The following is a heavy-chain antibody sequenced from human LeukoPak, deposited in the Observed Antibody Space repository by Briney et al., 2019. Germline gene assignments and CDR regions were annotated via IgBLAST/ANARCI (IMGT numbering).Heavy chain of an antibody. CDR1: GFTFSTYA. D-gene: IGHD3-22*01. CDR3: AKDYYYDPVDAFDV. Sequence: GGSLRLSCAASGFTFSTYAMSWVRQAPGKGLEWVSCISASYGSTYYADSVKGRFTISRDNSKNTLYLQMNSLRPEDTAVYYCAKDYYYDPVDAFDVWGQGTMVSVSS. CDR2: ISASYGST. J-gene: IGHJ3*01. V-gene: IGHV3-23*01.